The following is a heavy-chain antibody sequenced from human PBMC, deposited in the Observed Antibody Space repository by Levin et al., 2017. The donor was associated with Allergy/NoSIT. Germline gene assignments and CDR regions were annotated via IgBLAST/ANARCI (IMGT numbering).Heavy chain of an antibody. J-gene: IGHJ4*02. CDR1: EGTFSIYA. V-gene: IGHV1-69*13. CDR2: IIPVFRTT. D-gene: IGHD3-10*01. Sequence: SVKVSCKASEGTFSIYAVTWVRQAPGQGLEWMGGIIPVFRTTNSAQKFQGRLTITADESTNTAYMELTSLRSEDTAVYYCARVSRYHGTGSLSTLDSWGQGTLVTVSS. CDR3: ARVSRYHGTGSLSTLDS.